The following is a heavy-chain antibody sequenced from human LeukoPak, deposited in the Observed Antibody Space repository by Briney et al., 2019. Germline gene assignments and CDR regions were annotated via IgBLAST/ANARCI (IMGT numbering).Heavy chain of an antibody. J-gene: IGHJ4*02. D-gene: IGHD4-23*01. CDR1: GGSISSYY. Sequence: SETLSLTCTVSGGSISSYYWSWIRQPPGKGLEWIGYIYYSGSTNYSPSLKSRVTISVDTSKNQFSLKLSSVTAADTAVYYCARTPYAGYVDYWGQGTLVTVSS. CDR2: IYYSGST. CDR3: ARTPYAGYVDY. V-gene: IGHV4-59*01.